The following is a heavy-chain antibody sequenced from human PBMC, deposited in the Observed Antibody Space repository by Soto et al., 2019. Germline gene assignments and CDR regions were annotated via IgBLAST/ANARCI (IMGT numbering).Heavy chain of an antibody. CDR1: GDSFTGYY. V-gene: IGHV1-2*04. CDR3: ARGGSLWFGELSAYYYGMDV. Sequence: GTSVKVSCEACGDSFTGYYMHWVRQAPGQGLEWMGWINPNSGGTNYAQKFQGWVTMTRDTSISTAYMELSRLRSDDTAVYYCARGGSLWFGELSAYYYGMDVWGQGTTVTVSS. D-gene: IGHD3-10*01. CDR2: INPNSGGT. J-gene: IGHJ6*02.